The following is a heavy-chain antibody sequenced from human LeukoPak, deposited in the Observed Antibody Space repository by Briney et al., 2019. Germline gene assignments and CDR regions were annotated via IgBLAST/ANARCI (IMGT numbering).Heavy chain of an antibody. CDR1: GFTFKNYW. CDR2: IKQDGSVT. J-gene: IGHJ4*02. V-gene: IGHV3-7*01. Sequence: GGSLRLSCAASGFTFKNYWMHWVRQAPGKGLEWVATIKQDGSVTYYVESVKGRFTISRDNADNSLYLHMNSLRAEDTAVYYCLRAMTYWGQGTLVTVSS. CDR3: LRAMTY.